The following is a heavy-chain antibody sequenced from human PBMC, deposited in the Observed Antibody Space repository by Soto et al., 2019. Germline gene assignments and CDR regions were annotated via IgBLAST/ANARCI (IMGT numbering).Heavy chain of an antibody. D-gene: IGHD4-17*01. Sequence: GASVKVSCKASGYASTSYDITGVRQATGPGLEWMGWMNPNSGNTGYAQKFQGRVTMTRNTSISTAYRELSSLRSDATAVYYCARAGLPDYGDYVADAFDFWGQGTMVPVSS. J-gene: IGHJ3*01. CDR2: MNPNSGNT. V-gene: IGHV1-8*01. CDR1: GYASTSYD. CDR3: ARAGLPDYGDYVADAFDF.